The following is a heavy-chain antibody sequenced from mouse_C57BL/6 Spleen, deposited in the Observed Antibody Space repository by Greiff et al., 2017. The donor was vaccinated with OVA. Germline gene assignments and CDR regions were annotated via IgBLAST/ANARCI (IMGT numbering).Heavy chain of an antibody. J-gene: IGHJ1*03. V-gene: IGHV1-61*01. Sequence: VQLQQPGAELVRPGSSVKLSCKASGYTFTSYWMDWVKQRPGQGLEWIGNIYPSDSETHYNQKFKDKATLTVDKSSSTAYMQLSSLTSEDSAVYYCARGVYYDYEGWYFDVWGTGTTVTVSS. D-gene: IGHD2-4*01. CDR2: IYPSDSET. CDR1: GYTFTSYW. CDR3: ARGVYYDYEGWYFDV.